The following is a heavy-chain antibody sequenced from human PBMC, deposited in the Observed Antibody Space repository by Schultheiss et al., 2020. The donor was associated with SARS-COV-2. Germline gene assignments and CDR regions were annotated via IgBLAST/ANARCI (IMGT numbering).Heavy chain of an antibody. CDR3: AKDFFGELSYFDY. CDR1: GGSISSYY. D-gene: IGHD3-10*01. CDR2: IYYSGST. J-gene: IGHJ4*02. V-gene: IGHV4-59*01. Sequence: SETLSLTCTVSGGSISSYYWSWIRQPPGKGLEWIGYIYYSGSTNYNPSLKSRVTISVDTSKNQFSLKLSSVTAADTAVYYCAKDFFGELSYFDYWGQGTVVTVSS.